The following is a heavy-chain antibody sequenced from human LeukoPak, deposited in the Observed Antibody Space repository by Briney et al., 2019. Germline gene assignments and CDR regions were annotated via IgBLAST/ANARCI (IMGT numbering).Heavy chain of an antibody. Sequence: GRSLRLSCAASGFTFSSYAMHWVRQAPGKGLEWVAVISYDGSNKYYADSVKGRFTISRDNSKNTLYLQMNSLRAEDTAVYYCAKDGVYGMDVWGQGTTVTVSS. CDR1: GFTFSSYA. V-gene: IGHV3-30*04. J-gene: IGHJ6*02. D-gene: IGHD3-16*01. CDR2: ISYDGSNK. CDR3: AKDGVYGMDV.